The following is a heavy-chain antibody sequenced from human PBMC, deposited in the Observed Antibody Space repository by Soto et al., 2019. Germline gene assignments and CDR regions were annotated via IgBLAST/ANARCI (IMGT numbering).Heavy chain of an antibody. Sequence: QVQLQESGPGLVKPSETLSLTCTVSGGSINNYYWSWIRQPPGKGLEWIGYIYYNGDTNYNPSLQSRAPMSVDTSKNQFSLKVRSVTAADTAGYCCARGGWYVDSWGQGTLVTVSS. V-gene: IGHV4-59*01. CDR1: GGSINNYY. J-gene: IGHJ4*02. D-gene: IGHD6-19*01. CDR3: ARGGWYVDS. CDR2: IYYNGDT.